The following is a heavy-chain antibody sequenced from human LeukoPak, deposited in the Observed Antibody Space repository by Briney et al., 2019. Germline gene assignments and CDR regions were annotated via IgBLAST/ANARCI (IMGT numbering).Heavy chain of an antibody. CDR1: GFPFSSYS. CDR2: ISSSSSYI. Sequence: GGSLRRSCAASGFPFSSYSMNWVRQAPGKGLEWVSSISSSSSYIYYADSVKGRFTISRDNAKNSLYLQMNSLRAEDTAVYYCARDPYCGGDCYSYWYFDLWGRGNLVTVSS. V-gene: IGHV3-21*01. J-gene: IGHJ2*01. D-gene: IGHD2-21*02. CDR3: ARDPYCGGDCYSYWYFDL.